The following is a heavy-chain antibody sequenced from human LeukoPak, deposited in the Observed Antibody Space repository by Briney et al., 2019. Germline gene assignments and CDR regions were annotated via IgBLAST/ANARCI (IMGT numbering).Heavy chain of an antibody. CDR3: ASRTRPDVGAFDI. CDR1: GYTFTDYY. CDR2: IYPSGGRT. D-gene: IGHD6-6*01. Sequence: ASVKVSCKASGYTFTDYYMHWVRQAPGQGLEWMGIIYPSGGRTNYAQKFQGRVTMTRDMSTSTVYMELSSLRSEDTAVYYCASRTRPDVGAFDIWGQGTMVTVSS. J-gene: IGHJ3*02. V-gene: IGHV1-46*01.